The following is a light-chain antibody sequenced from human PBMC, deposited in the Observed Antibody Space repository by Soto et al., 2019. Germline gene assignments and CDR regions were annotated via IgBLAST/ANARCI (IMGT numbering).Light chain of an antibody. Sequence: QSVLTQPPSVSGAPGQRVTVSCTGSSSNIGAGYPVHWYQQLPGTAPKLLVAGNRPSGVPDRFSVSKSGASASLAITGLQAEDEADYYCQSYDSSLSRRWVFGGGTKLTVL. CDR2: G. V-gene: IGLV1-40*01. CDR3: QSYDSSLSRRWV. CDR1: SSNIGAGYP. J-gene: IGLJ3*02.